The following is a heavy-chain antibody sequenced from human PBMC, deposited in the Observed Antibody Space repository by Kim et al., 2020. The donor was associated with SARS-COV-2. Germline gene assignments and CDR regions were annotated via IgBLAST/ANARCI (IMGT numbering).Heavy chain of an antibody. Sequence: GGSLRLSCAVSGFNFGTYAMSWVRQAPGKGPEWVAEINSSGGSTKYADSVRGRFTISRDNSRNTVYLQMTSLRVEDTAVFYCVKVKNNLLHFFDYGGQGTLVTVS. CDR3: VKVKNNLLHFFDY. V-gene: IGHV3-23*01. CDR1: GFNFGTYA. J-gene: IGHJ4*02. D-gene: IGHD1-1*01. CDR2: INSSGGST.